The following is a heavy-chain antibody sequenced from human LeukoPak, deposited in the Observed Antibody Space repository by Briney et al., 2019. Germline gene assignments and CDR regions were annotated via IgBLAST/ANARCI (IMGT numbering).Heavy chain of an antibody. V-gene: IGHV4-34*01. D-gene: IGHD3-10*01. CDR1: GGSFSGYY. J-gene: IGHJ4*02. CDR2: INHSGST. Sequence: SETLSLTCAVYGGSFSGYYWSWIRQPPGRGLEWIGEINHSGSTNYNPSLKSRVTISVDTSKNQFSLKLSSVTAADTAVYYCARGTAGSGSYYKVPLDYWGQGTLVTVSS. CDR3: ARGTAGSGSYYKVPLDY.